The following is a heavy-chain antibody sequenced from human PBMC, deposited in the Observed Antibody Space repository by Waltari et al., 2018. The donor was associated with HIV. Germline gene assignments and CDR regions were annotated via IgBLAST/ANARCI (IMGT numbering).Heavy chain of an antibody. J-gene: IGHJ2*01. D-gene: IGHD5-12*01. CDR1: GFTFSSYW. CDR3: TRVPEVEMATIWYFDL. CDR2: INRDGSST. Sequence: EVQLVESGGGLVEPGGPLRLSCAASGFTFSSYWMHWVRQAPGKGLVWVSGINRDGSSTKDADSVKDRFIISRDNAKNTLYLQMNTLRDEDTAVYYCTRVPEVEMATIWYFDLWGRGTLVTVSS. V-gene: IGHV3-74*03.